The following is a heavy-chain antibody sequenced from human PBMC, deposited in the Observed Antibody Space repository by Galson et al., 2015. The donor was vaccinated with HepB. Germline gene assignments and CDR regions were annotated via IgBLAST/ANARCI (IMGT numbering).Heavy chain of an antibody. V-gene: IGHV3-23*01. CDR1: GFTFSNYV. D-gene: IGHD4-23*01. CDR3: AKDGNVDLGEV. CDR2: ISASGGNT. Sequence: SLRLSCAASGFTFSNYVMSWVRQAPGKGLEWVSSISASGGNTNYADSVKGRFTISRDNSKNALYLQMSSLSVEDTAIYYCAKDGNVDLGEVWGQGTMVTVS. J-gene: IGHJ3*01.